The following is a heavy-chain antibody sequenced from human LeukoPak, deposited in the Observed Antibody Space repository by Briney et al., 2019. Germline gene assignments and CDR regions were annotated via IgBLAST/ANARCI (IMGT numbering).Heavy chain of an antibody. D-gene: IGHD3/OR15-3a*01. CDR2: ISYDGSNK. CDR3: AKDSVALVIADAFDI. CDR1: GFTFSSYG. V-gene: IGHV3-30*18. J-gene: IGHJ3*02. Sequence: GGSLRLSCAASGFTFSSYGMRWVRQAPGKGLEGGAVISYDGSNKYYADSVKGRFTISRDNSKNTLYLQMNSLRAEDTAVYYCAKDSVALVIADAFDIWGQGTMVTVSS.